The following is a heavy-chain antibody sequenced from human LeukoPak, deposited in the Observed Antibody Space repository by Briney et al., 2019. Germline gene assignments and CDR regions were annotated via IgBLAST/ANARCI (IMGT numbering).Heavy chain of an antibody. V-gene: IGHV4-59*08. Sequence: ASETLSLTCTVSGGSISSYYWSWIRQPPGKGLEWIGYIYYSGSTNYNPSLKSRVTISVDTSKNQFSLKLSSVTAADTAVYYCARQDYDSSGYYYVNWFDPWGQGTLVTVSS. D-gene: IGHD3-22*01. CDR2: IYYSGST. CDR1: GGSISSYY. CDR3: ARQDYDSSGYYYVNWFDP. J-gene: IGHJ5*02.